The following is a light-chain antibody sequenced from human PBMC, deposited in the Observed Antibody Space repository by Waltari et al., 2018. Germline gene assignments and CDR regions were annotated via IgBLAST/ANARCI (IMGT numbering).Light chain of an antibody. CDR1: QGISDF. Sequence: QLTQSPASRTASVGGSVTISCRASQGISDFLAWYQQKPGTAPKLLIYAASTLQSGVPSRFSGSGSGTYFTLTISSLQPEDFATYYCQLINSAQCTFGQGTKVEVK. CDR2: AAS. V-gene: IGKV1-9*01. CDR3: QLINSAQCT. J-gene: IGKJ1*01.